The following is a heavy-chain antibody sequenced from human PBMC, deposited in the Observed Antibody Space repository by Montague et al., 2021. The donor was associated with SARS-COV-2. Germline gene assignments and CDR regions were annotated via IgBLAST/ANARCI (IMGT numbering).Heavy chain of an antibody. CDR3: ARHYDHSSRVDS. CDR2: VYYRGNT. Sequence: TLSLTCTVSGGSISSDYWTWIRQPPGKGLEWIGFVYYRGNTYYNPSLRGRVTISVDTSSNHFSLTLSSVTAADTAIYYCARHYDHSSRVDSWGQGTLVTVSS. J-gene: IGHJ4*02. V-gene: IGHV4-59*08. CDR1: GGSISSDY. D-gene: IGHD3-16*01.